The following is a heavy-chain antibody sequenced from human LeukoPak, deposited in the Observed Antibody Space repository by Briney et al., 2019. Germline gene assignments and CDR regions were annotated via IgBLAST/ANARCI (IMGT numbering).Heavy chain of an antibody. V-gene: IGHV4-59*08. CDR2: IYYSGST. CDR3: ARHYSDYYLDY. J-gene: IGHJ4*02. D-gene: IGHD1-26*01. CDR1: GGSISSYY. Sequence: SETLSLTCTVSGGSISSYYWSWIRQPPGKGLEWIGYIYYSGSTDYNPSLKSRVTISVDTSKNQFSLKLSSVTAADTAVYYCARHYSDYYLDYWGQGTLVTVSS.